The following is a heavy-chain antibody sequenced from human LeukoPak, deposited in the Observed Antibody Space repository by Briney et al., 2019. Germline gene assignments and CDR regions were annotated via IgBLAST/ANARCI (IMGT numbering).Heavy chain of an antibody. V-gene: IGHV1-8*01. J-gene: IGHJ4*02. Sequence: ASVRVSCKASGYIFTSYDISWVRQAAGQGREWIGWLRPASGSSGYAQKFQGRVTITRSTSTRTAYMELRSLTSEDTAVYYCARGPPESTTSDYWGQGTLVIVSS. CDR1: GYIFTSYD. D-gene: IGHD2-2*01. CDR2: LRPASGSS. CDR3: ARGPPESTTSDY.